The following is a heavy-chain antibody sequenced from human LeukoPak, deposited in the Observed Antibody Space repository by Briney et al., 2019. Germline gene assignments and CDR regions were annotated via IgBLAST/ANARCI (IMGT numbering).Heavy chain of an antibody. CDR1: GFIFTSYS. V-gene: IGHV3-21*01. J-gene: IGHJ4*02. Sequence: GGSLRLSCAASGFIFTSYSMNWVRQAPGKGLEWVSSISGSSSYIYYADSVKGRFTISRDNAKNSLYLQMNSLRAEDTAVYYCARVTPYSSSWYFDYWGQGALVTVSS. CDR3: ARVTPYSSSWYFDY. D-gene: IGHD6-13*01. CDR2: ISGSSSYI.